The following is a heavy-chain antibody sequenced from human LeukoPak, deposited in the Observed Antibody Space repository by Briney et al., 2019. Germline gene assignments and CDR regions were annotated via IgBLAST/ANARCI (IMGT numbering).Heavy chain of an antibody. D-gene: IGHD5-18*01. Sequence: GSLRLSCAASGFTVSSNYMSWIRQPPGKGLEWIGEINHSGSTNYNPSLKSRVTISVDTSKNQFSLKLSSVTAADTAVYYCARGPRDSYGRNWFDPWGQGTLVTVSS. J-gene: IGHJ5*02. CDR1: GFTVSSNY. CDR3: ARGPRDSYGRNWFDP. CDR2: INHSGST. V-gene: IGHV4-34*01.